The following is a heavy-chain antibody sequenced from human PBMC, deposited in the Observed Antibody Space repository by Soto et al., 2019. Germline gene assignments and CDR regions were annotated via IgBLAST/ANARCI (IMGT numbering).Heavy chain of an antibody. J-gene: IGHJ6*02. CDR2: ISSESDDSNT. V-gene: IGHV3-30-3*01. D-gene: IGHD6-19*01. Sequence: PGGSLRLSXAASGFTFSNYALHWVRQAPGKGLEWLATISSESDDSNTYYIDSVKGRFIISRDNSKNTLYLHMNSLRAEDTAVYYCARDGEKLAVADNYYYYGMDVWGQGTTVTVSS. CDR3: ARDGEKLAVADNYYYYGMDV. CDR1: GFTFSNYA.